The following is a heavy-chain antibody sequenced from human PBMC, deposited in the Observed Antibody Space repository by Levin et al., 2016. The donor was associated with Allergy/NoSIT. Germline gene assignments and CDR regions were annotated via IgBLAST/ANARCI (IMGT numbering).Heavy chain of an antibody. CDR2: INPNSGGT. J-gene: IGHJ4*02. Sequence: VRQMPGKGLEWMGWINPNSGGTNYAQKFQGWVTMTRDTSISTAYMELSRLRSDDTAVYYCARGYGDPDFDYWGQGTLVTVSS. V-gene: IGHV1-2*04. D-gene: IGHD4-17*01. CDR3: ARGYGDPDFDY.